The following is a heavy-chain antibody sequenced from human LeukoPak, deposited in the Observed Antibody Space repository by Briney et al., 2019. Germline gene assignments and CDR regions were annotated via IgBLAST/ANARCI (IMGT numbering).Heavy chain of an antibody. V-gene: IGHV1-69*13. CDR3: ARGEYVLRFLEWLLYY. Sequence: SVKVSCKASGGTFSSYAISWVRQAPGQGLEWMGGIIPIFGTANYAQKFQGRVTITADESTSTAYMELSSLRSEDTAVYYCARGEYVLRFLEWLLYYWGQGTLVTVSS. CDR2: IIPIFGTA. D-gene: IGHD3-3*01. CDR1: GGTFSSYA. J-gene: IGHJ4*02.